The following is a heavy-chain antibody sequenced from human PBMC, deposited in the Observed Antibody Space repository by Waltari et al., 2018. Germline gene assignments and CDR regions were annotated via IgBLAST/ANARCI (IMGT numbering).Heavy chain of an antibody. CDR3: ARGCRIVVVTATPRGFDY. CDR1: GGSFSGYY. Sequence: QVQLQQWGAGLLKPSETLSLACAVYGGSFSGYYWSWIRQPPGKGLEWIGEINHSGSTNYTPSLKSRVIISVDTSKNQLSRKLSSVTAAVTAVYYCARGCRIVVVTATPRGFDYWGQGTLVTVSS. V-gene: IGHV4-34*01. D-gene: IGHD2-21*02. J-gene: IGHJ4*02. CDR2: INHSGST.